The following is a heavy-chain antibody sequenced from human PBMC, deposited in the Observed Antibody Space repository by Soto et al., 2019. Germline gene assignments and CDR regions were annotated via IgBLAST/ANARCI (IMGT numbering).Heavy chain of an antibody. CDR3: AKDTRYGDYVRWFDS. CDR1: GFTFSSYA. Sequence: PGGSLRLSCAASGFTFSSYAMTWVRQAPGRGLEGVSGITGSGGRTYYADAVKGRFTISRDNSKSTLYLQMNSLRAEDTAVYYCAKDTRYGDYVRWFDSWGQGPLVTVSS. D-gene: IGHD4-17*01. V-gene: IGHV3-23*01. CDR2: ITGSGGRT. J-gene: IGHJ5*01.